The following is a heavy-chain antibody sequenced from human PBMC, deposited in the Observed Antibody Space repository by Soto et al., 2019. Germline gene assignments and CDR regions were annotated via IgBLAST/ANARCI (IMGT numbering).Heavy chain of an antibody. CDR2: TYYRSKWYN. J-gene: IGHJ6*02. CDR3: ARDCSSTSCYEGMYYYYGMDV. D-gene: IGHD2-2*01. CDR1: GDSVSSNSAA. V-gene: IGHV6-1*01. Sequence: SPTLSLTCAISGDSVSSNSAAWNWIRQSPSRGLEWLGRTYYRSKWYNDYAVSVKSRITINPDTSKNQFSLQLNSVTPEDTAVYYCARDCSSTSCYEGMYYYYGMDVWGQGTTVTVSS.